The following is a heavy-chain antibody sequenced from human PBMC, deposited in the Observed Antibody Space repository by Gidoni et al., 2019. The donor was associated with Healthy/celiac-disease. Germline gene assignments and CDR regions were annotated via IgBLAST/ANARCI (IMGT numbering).Heavy chain of an antibody. Sequence: QVQLPESGPGLVKPSQPLSLTRTVSGGSISSGGYYWSWIRQHPGKGLEWIGYIYYSGSTYYNPSRKSRVTRSVDTSKNQFTLKLSAGTAADTAVDYCARGGELYGGYFDYWGQGTLVTVSS. CDR3: ARGGELYGGYFDY. V-gene: IGHV4-31*03. CDR1: GGSISSGGYY. J-gene: IGHJ4*02. CDR2: IYYSGST. D-gene: IGHD1-7*01.